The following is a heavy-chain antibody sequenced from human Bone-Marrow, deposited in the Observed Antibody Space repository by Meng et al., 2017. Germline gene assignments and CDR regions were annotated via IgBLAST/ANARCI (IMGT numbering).Heavy chain of an antibody. CDR2: INTNTGNP. J-gene: IGHJ5*02. Sequence: QRCQRGLQVKKLGASVKVYCKASGEILTSFAMNWGRQAPGQGLEWMGWINTNTGNPTYAQGFTGRFVFSLDTSVSTAYLQISSLKAEDTAVYYCARAYCGGDCYVSGWFDPWGQGTLVTVSS. CDR1: GEILTSFA. D-gene: IGHD2-21*02. V-gene: IGHV7-4-1*02. CDR3: ARAYCGGDCYVSGWFDP.